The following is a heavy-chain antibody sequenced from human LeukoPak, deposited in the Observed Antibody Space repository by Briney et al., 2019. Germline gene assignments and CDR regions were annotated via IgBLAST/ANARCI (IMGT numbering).Heavy chain of an antibody. D-gene: IGHD3-22*01. CDR1: GYTFTSYG. V-gene: IGHV1-18*01. Sequence: ASVKVSCKASGYTFTSYGISWVRQAPGQGLEWMGWISAYNGNTNYAQKLQGRVTMTTDTSTSTAYMELRSLRSDDTAVYYCARDSNYYDSSGYDYWGQGTLVTVSS. J-gene: IGHJ4*02. CDR3: ARDSNYYDSSGYDY. CDR2: ISAYNGNT.